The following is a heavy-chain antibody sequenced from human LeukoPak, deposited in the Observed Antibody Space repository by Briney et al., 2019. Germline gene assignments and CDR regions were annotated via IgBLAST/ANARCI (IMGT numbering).Heavy chain of an antibody. J-gene: IGHJ4*02. Sequence: SVKVSCKASGGTFSKYTISWVRQRPGQGLEWMGGITPLFGTANYAQKFQGRVTITADESASTAYMELSSLRSEDTAVYYCAREMDIVATMLDYWGQGTLVTVSS. D-gene: IGHD5-12*01. CDR3: AREMDIVATMLDY. CDR1: GGTFSKYT. V-gene: IGHV1-69*01. CDR2: ITPLFGTA.